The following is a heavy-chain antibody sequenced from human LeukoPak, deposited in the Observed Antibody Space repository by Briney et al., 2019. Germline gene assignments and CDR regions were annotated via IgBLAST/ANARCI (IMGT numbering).Heavy chain of an antibody. CDR3: ASSIAVAGTKGWFDP. V-gene: IGHV3-21*01. D-gene: IGHD6-19*01. CDR2: ISSSSSYI. CDR1: RFTFSSYS. Sequence: GGSLRLPCAASRFTFSSYSMNWVRQAPGKGLEWVSSISSSSSYIYYADSVKGRFTISRDNAKNSLYLQMNSLRAEDTAVYYCASSIAVAGTKGWFDPWGQGTLVTVSS. J-gene: IGHJ5*02.